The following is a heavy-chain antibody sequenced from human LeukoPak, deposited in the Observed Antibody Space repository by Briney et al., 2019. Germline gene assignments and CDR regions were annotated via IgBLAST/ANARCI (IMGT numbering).Heavy chain of an antibody. J-gene: IGHJ4*02. V-gene: IGHV4-39*01. CDR2: IFYSGST. D-gene: IGHD3-10*01. CDR3: ARQQYPIWFGVDY. Sequence: SETLSLTCTVSGASINSISYYWGWIRQPPGKGLEWIGSIFYSGSTYYNPSLKSRVSIYVDTSKDQFSLKLTSVTAADTALYYCARQQYPIWFGVDYWGQGILVTVSS. CDR1: GASINSISYY.